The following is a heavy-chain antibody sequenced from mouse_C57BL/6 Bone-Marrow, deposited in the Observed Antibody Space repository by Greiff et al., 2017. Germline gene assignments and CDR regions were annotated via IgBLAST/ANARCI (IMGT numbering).Heavy chain of an antibody. D-gene: IGHD3-1*01. J-gene: IGHJ3*01. CDR3: ARWGAPFAY. V-gene: IGHV1-81*01. CDR1: GYTFTSYG. Sequence: QVQLQQSGAELARPGASVKLSCKASGYTFTSYGISWVKQRTGQGLEWIGEIYPRSGNTYYNEKFKGKATLTADNSSSTAYMELRSLTSEDSAVYFCARWGAPFAYWGQGTLVTVSA. CDR2: IYPRSGNT.